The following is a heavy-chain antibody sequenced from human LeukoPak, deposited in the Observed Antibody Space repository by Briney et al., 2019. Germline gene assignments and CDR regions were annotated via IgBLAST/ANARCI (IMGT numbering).Heavy chain of an antibody. CDR1: GFNFNNYG. J-gene: IGHJ1*01. CDR2: ISYDGSDK. D-gene: IGHD6-19*01. CDR3: AKDPQYSSGYTIRAEYFHY. V-gene: IGHV3-30*18. Sequence: GGSLRLSCAASGFNFNNYGIHWVRQAPGKGLQWVAVISYDGSDKYYADSVRGRFTISRDNSKNTLYLQMNSLRAEDTAVYYCAKDPQYSSGYTIRAEYFHYWGQGTLVTVSS.